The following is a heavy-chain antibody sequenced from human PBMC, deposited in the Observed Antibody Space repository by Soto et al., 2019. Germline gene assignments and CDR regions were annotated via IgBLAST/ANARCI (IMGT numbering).Heavy chain of an antibody. V-gene: IGHV3-33*01. Sequence: QLVESGGGVVQPGTSLRLSCAASGFPFGNYGMHWVRQAPGKGLEWVSLISYAGCEEFYRDSVRGRFTISRDNSKNRLYRQLNSMSDDDTPLYYCVRDDDAVPNALELWGPGTMVSVS. CDR3: VRDDDAVPNALEL. D-gene: IGHD1-1*01. CDR2: ISYAGCEE. J-gene: IGHJ3*01. CDR1: GFPFGNYG.